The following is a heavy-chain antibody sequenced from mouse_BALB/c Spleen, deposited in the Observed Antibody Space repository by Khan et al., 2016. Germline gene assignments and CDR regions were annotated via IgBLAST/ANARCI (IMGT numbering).Heavy chain of an antibody. Sequence: QVQLQQSGAELAKPGASVKMSCKASGYTFTSYWMHWVKQRPGQGLEWIGYINPSTGYTEYNQKFKDKTTLTADKSSSTAYMQLSSLTSEDSAVYYCVRSYGNYFDYWGQGTTLTVSS. CDR3: VRSYGNYFDY. CDR1: GYTFTSYW. CDR2: INPSTGYT. J-gene: IGHJ2*01. D-gene: IGHD2-1*01. V-gene: IGHV1-7*01.